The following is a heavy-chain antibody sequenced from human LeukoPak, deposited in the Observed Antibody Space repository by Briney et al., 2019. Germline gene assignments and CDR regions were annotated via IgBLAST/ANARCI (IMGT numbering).Heavy chain of an antibody. D-gene: IGHD6-19*01. J-gene: IGHJ4*02. CDR1: GGSFSGYY. Sequence: PSETLSLTCAVYGGSFSGYYWSWIRQPPGKGLEWIGEINHSGRNNYNPSLKSRVTISVDTSKNQFSLKLSSVTAADTAVYYCARPYSSGWYSAAVRFDYWGQGTLVTVSS. CDR3: ARPYSSGWYSAAVRFDY. V-gene: IGHV4-34*01. CDR2: INHSGRN.